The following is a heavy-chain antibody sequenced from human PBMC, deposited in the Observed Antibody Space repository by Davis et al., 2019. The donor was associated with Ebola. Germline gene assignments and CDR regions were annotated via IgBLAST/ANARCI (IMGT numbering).Heavy chain of an antibody. CDR2: IGHATGAA. CDR1: GFPLNGYR. Sequence: GESLKISCAASGFPLNGYRMNWVRQVPGKGLEWVANIGHATGAAYYADSVKGRFTISRDNAKNSLYLQMNSLRAEDAAVYYCARDRGWLQHDYWGQGTLVIVSS. J-gene: IGHJ4*02. D-gene: IGHD5-24*01. V-gene: IGHV3-48*04. CDR3: ARDRGWLQHDY.